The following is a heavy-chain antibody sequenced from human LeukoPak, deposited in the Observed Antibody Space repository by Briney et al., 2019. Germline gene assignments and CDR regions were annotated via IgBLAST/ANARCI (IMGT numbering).Heavy chain of an antibody. CDR1: GGSISSGGYY. CDR3: AGLVTWGIAVAGTDY. D-gene: IGHD6-19*01. CDR2: IYHSGST. V-gene: IGHV4-30-2*01. Sequence: SETLSLTCTVSGGSISSGGYYWSWIRQPPGKGLEWIGYIYHSGSTYYNPSLKSRVTISVDRSKNQFSLKLSSVTAADTAVYYCAGLVTWGIAVAGTDYWGQGTLVTVSS. J-gene: IGHJ4*02.